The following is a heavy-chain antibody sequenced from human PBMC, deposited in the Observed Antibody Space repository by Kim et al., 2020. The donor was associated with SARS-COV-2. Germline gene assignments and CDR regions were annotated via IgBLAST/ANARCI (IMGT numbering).Heavy chain of an antibody. CDR2: ISYDGSNK. Sequence: GGSLRLSCAASGFTFSSYGMHWVRQAPGKGLEWVAVISYDGSNKYYADSVKGRFTISRDNSKNTLYLQMNSLRAEDTAVYYCAKDQLLVTAGLDYWGQGTLVTVSS. CDR3: AKDQLLVTAGLDY. V-gene: IGHV3-30*18. J-gene: IGHJ4*02. CDR1: GFTFSSYG. D-gene: IGHD6-13*01.